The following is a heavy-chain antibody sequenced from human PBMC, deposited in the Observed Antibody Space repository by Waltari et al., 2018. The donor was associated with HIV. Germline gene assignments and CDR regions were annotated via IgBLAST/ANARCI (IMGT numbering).Heavy chain of an antibody. CDR3: ARENREVGATDY. CDR1: GGTFSSYA. D-gene: IGHD1-26*01. V-gene: IGHV1-69*01. CDR2: ISPILGTA. J-gene: IGHJ4*02. Sequence: QVQLVQSGAEVKKPGSSVKVSCKASGGTFSSYAISWVRQAPGQGLEWMGGISPILGTANDAQKFQGRVTITADESTSTAYMELSSLRSEDTAVYYCARENREVGATDYWGQGTLVTVSS.